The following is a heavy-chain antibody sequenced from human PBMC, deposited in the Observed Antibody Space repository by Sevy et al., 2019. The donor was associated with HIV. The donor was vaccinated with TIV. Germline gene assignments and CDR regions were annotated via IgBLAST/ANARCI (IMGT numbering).Heavy chain of an antibody. CDR2: IYPGDSDT. V-gene: IGHV5-51*01. J-gene: IGHJ4*02. CDR3: ARLPYYYDSSGYGFDY. D-gene: IGHD3-22*01. Sequence: GESLKISCKGSGYSFTSYWIGWVRQIPGKGLEWMGIIYPGDSDTRYSPSFQGQVTISADKSISTAYLQWSSLKASDTAMYYCARLPYYYDSSGYGFDYWGQGTLVTVSS. CDR1: GYSFTSYW.